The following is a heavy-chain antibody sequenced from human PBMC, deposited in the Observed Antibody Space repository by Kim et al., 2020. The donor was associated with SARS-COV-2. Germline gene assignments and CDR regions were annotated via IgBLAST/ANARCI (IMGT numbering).Heavy chain of an antibody. CDR1: GFTFSSYG. V-gene: IGHV3-33*01. D-gene: IGHD2-2*01. J-gene: IGHJ6*02. CDR3: ARVSCSSTSCYVGNYYYYGMDV. CDR2: IWYDGSNK. Sequence: GGSLRLSCAASGFTFSSYGMHWVRQAPGKGLEWVAVIWYDGSNKYYADSVKGRFTISRDNSKNTLYLQMNSLRAEDTAMYYCARVSCSSTSCYVGNYYYYGMDVWGQGTTVTVSS.